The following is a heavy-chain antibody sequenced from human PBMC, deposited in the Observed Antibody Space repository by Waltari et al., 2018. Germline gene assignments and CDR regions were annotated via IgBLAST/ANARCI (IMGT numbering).Heavy chain of an antibody. D-gene: IGHD4-17*01. J-gene: IGHJ5*02. CDR3: ARDDYRNWFDP. CDR2: IYHSGST. Sequence: QVQLQESGPGLVKPSETLYLTCAVSGYSISSGYYWGWIRQPPGKGLEWIGSIYHSGSTYYNPSLKSRVTISVDTSKNQFSLKLSSVTAADTAVYYCARDDYRNWFDPWGQGTLVTVSS. V-gene: IGHV4-38-2*02. CDR1: GYSISSGYY.